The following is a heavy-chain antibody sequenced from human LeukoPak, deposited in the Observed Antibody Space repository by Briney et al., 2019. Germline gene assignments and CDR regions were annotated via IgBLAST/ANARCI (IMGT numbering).Heavy chain of an antibody. J-gene: IGHJ4*02. V-gene: IGHV1-18*04. Sequence: ASVTVSCKPSVYTFPNFGISWVRQPPGQGLEWVGWIGAYNGDTNYALKFQGRVTMTTATSTSTAYMDLRSLRSDDTAVYDCTRDHCRGDNCPSFDYWGQGTLVTVSS. CDR2: IGAYNGDT. D-gene: IGHD2-15*01. CDR1: VYTFPNFG. CDR3: TRDHCRGDNCPSFDY.